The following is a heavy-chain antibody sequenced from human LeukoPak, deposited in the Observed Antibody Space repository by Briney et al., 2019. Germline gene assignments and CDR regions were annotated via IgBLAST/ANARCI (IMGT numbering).Heavy chain of an antibody. CDR2: ISYDGSNK. CDR1: GFTFSSYA. J-gene: IGHJ4*02. CDR3: ARTVMGATTFDY. Sequence: GRSLRLSCAASGFTFSSYAMHWVRQAPGKGLEWVAVISYDGSNKYYADSVKGRFTISRDNSKNTLYLQMNSLRAEDTAVYYCARTVMGATTFDYWGQGTLVTVSS. D-gene: IGHD1-26*01. V-gene: IGHV3-30-3*01.